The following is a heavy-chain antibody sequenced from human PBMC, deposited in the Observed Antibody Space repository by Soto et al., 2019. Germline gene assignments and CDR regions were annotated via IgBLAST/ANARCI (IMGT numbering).Heavy chain of an antibody. Sequence: ASVKVSCKTSGCTFTGYYIHWVRQAPGQGLEWMAWINPNSAGADYAQNFQGRVTMTRDTSISTAYMELSSLKSDDTAVYYCARAPQLYGMDVWGQGTTVTVSS. CDR2: INPNSAGA. D-gene: IGHD1-1*01. CDR1: GCTFTGYY. J-gene: IGHJ6*02. V-gene: IGHV1-2*02. CDR3: ARAPQLYGMDV.